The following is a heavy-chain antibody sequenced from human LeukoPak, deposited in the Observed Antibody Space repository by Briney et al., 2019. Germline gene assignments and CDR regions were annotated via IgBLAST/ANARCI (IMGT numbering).Heavy chain of an antibody. CDR1: GFTFDDSA. CDR3: AKDMEYGDSSGYYYYGMDV. Sequence: PGRSLRLACAASGFTFDDSAMHWVRHAPGEGLEWVSGISWKMGRISYADSVKGRFTISRDKAKNSLYLQMNSLRAEDTALYYCAKDMEYGDSSGYYYYGMDVWGQGTTVTVSS. J-gene: IGHJ6*02. CDR2: ISWKMGRI. D-gene: IGHD3-22*01. V-gene: IGHV3-9*01.